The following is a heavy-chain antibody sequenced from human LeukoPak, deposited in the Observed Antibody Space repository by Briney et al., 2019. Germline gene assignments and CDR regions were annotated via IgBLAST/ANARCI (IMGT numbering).Heavy chain of an antibody. J-gene: IGHJ4*02. V-gene: IGHV4-39*01. CDR2: IYYSGST. CDR1: GGSISSSSYY. D-gene: IGHD3-10*01. CDR3: ARHGSGSYHYFDY. Sequence: SETLSLTCTVSGGSISSSSYYWGWIRQPPGKGLEWIGTIYYSGSTYYNPSLKSRVTISVDTSKNRFSLRLSSVTAADTAVYYCARHGSGSYHYFDYWGQGTLVTVSS.